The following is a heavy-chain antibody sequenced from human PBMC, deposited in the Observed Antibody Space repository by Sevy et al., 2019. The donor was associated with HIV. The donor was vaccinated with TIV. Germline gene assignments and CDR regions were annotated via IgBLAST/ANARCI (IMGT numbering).Heavy chain of an antibody. CDR3: ARHDGALGQVAQMDV. CDR1: GYSFSSYW. CDR2: IYPGDSDI. D-gene: IGHD3-10*01. V-gene: IGHV5-51*01. J-gene: IGHJ6*02. Sequence: GESLKISCKGSGYSFSSYWIGWVRQMPGKGLEWMGIIYPGDSDIIYSPSFQGQVTISADKSISTAYLQWSSLKASDTAMYYCARHDGALGQVAQMDVWGQGTTLTVSS.